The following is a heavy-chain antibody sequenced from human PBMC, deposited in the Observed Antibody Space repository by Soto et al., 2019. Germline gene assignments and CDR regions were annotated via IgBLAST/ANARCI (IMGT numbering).Heavy chain of an antibody. Sequence: SLRLSCAASGFTFSSYAMHWVRQAPGKGLEWEAVISYGGSNKYYADSVKGRFTISRDNSKNTLYLQMNSLRAEDTAVYYCARDHPVYCTNGVCYRTFNWFDPWGQGTLVTVSS. CDR3: ARDHPVYCTNGVCYRTFNWFDP. D-gene: IGHD2-8*01. J-gene: IGHJ5*02. CDR1: GFTFSSYA. V-gene: IGHV3-30-3*01. CDR2: ISYGGSNK.